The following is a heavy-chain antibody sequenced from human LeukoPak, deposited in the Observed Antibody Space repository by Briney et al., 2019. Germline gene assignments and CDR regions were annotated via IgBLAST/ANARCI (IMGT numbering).Heavy chain of an antibody. Sequence: SETLSLTCTVSGVSISSDDYFWGWIRQSPGKGLEWIGSIYHSGSTYYNPSLKSRVTISVDTSKNQFSLKLSSVTAADTAVYYCAKTYYYDSSGYYTLLYYFDYWGQGTLVTVSS. CDR3: AKTYYYDSSGYYTLLYYFDY. V-gene: IGHV4-39*07. J-gene: IGHJ4*02. D-gene: IGHD3-22*01. CDR2: IYHSGST. CDR1: GVSISSDDYF.